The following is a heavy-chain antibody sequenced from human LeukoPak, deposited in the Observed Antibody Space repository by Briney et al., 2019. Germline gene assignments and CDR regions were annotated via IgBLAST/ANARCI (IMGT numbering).Heavy chain of an antibody. J-gene: IGHJ4*02. CDR2: ISPYNGRT. V-gene: IGHV1-18*01. CDR1: GYTFSNYG. D-gene: IGHD3-22*01. Sequence: ASVTVSCEASGYTFSNYGINWVRQAPGQGLEWMGWISPYNGRTNYAPDFQDRVTMTTETSTSTAYLEVRSLRSDDTAVYYCARDKGYYDSSGYALGYWGQGTLVTVSS. CDR3: ARDKGYYDSSGYALGY.